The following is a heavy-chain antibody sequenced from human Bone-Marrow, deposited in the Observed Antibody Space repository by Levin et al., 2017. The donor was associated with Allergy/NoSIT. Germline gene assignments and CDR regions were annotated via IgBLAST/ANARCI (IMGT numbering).Heavy chain of an antibody. Sequence: SETLSLNCTVSGGSIRSHYWSWIRQPPGKALESLGYIYYSGITNYNPSLQSRVTISVDTSQNQFSLKLTSVTAADTAPYYCAGSGYISSSHSVRWYFALWCRGTLVTVSS. CDR3: AGSGYISSSHSVRWYFAL. D-gene: IGHD6-6*01. CDR2: IYYSGIT. V-gene: IGHV4-59*11. CDR1: GGSIRSHY. J-gene: IGHJ2*01.